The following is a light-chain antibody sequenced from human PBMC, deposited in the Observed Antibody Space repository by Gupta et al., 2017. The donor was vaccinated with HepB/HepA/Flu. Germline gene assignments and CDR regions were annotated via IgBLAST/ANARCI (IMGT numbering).Light chain of an antibody. CDR1: QGIRNY. Sequence: DIQMTQSPSSLSASVGDRVTITCRARQGIRNYLGWYQQKPGKAPKRLIYAASSLHSGVPSRFSGSGSGTEFTLTISSLQPEDFATYYCLQHNSYPYTFGQGTKLEIK. CDR2: AAS. CDR3: LQHNSYPYT. J-gene: IGKJ2*01. V-gene: IGKV1-17*01.